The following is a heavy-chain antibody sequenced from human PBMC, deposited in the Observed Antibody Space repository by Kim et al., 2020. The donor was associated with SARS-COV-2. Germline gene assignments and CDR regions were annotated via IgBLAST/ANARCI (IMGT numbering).Heavy chain of an antibody. D-gene: IGHD6-19*01. CDR2: T. CDR3: ATTTSGWIFDY. J-gene: IGHJ4*02. Sequence: TFYADSVKARFTISRVNSKNTLYLQINSLRAEETAVYYCATTTSGWIFDYWGQGTMVTVSS. V-gene: IGHV3-23*03.